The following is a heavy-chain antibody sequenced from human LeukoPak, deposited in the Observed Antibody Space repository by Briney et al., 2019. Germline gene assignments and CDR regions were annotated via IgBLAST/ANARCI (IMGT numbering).Heavy chain of an antibody. J-gene: IGHJ4*02. D-gene: IGHD3-3*01. Sequence: PGRSLRLSCAASGFTFSSYAMHWVRQAPGKGLEWVAVISYDGSNKYYADSVKGRFTISRDNSKNTLYLQMNSLRAEDTAVYYCARERGDFWSGPQGSGFDYWAREPWSPSPQ. CDR1: GFTFSSYA. CDR3: ARERGDFWSGPQGSGFDY. CDR2: ISYDGSNK. V-gene: IGHV3-30-3*01.